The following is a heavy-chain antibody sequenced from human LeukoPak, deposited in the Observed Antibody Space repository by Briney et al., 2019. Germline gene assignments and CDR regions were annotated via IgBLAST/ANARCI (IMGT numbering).Heavy chain of an antibody. CDR1: GFTFDDYG. Sequence: GGSLRLSCAASGFTFDDYGMSWVRQAPGKGLEWVSGINWNGGRTGYADSVKGRFTISRDNAKNLVFLQMNSLRAEDTAVYYCARPLGGNYGGDAFDLWGQGTMVTVAS. CDR3: ARPLGGNYGGDAFDL. D-gene: IGHD4-23*01. CDR2: INWNGGRT. J-gene: IGHJ3*01. V-gene: IGHV3-20*04.